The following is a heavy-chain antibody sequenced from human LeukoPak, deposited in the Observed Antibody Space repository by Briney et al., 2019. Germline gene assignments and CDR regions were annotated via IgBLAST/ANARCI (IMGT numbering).Heavy chain of an antibody. V-gene: IGHV3-30*01. J-gene: IGHJ4*02. D-gene: IGHD1-14*01. Sequence: PGRSLRLSCAASGFIFRSYPMHWVRQAPGKGLEWVAVVSYDGSGENYADSVNGRFTISRDNSKNTLYLQMNSLRAEDTAVFYCARDPGSSAFDLWGRGALVTVSS. CDR3: ARDPGSSAFDL. CDR1: GFIFRSYP. CDR2: VSYDGSGE.